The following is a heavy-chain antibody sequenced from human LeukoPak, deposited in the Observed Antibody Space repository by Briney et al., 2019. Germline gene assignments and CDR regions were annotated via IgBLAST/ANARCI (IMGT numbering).Heavy chain of an antibody. Sequence: SETLSLTCTVSGGSVSSDSYYWSWIRQPPGKGLEWIGYIYYSGSTNYNPSLKSRVTISVDTSKNQFSLKLSSVTAADTAVYYCARQSPFDYYGSGSPFDYWGQGTLVTVSS. D-gene: IGHD3-10*01. CDR2: IYYSGST. CDR3: ARQSPFDYYGSGSPFDY. J-gene: IGHJ4*02. CDR1: GGSVSSDSYY. V-gene: IGHV4-61*01.